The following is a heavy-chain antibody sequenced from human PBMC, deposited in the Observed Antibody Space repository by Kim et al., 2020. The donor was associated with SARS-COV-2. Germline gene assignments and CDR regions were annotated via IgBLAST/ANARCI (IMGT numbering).Heavy chain of an antibody. CDR2: IYYSGST. V-gene: IGHV4-31*03. J-gene: IGHJ4*02. CDR3: ARGRITFFGVFTEFDY. Sequence: SETLSLTCTVSGGSISSGGYYWSWIRQHPGKGLEWIGYIYYSGSTYYNPSLKSRVTISVDTSKNQFSLKLSSVTAADTAVYYCARGRITFFGVFTEFDYWGQGTLVTVSS. D-gene: IGHD3-3*01. CDR1: GGSISSGGYY.